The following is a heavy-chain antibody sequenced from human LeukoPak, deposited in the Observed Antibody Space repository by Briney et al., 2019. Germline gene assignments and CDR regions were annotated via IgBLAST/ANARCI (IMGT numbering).Heavy chain of an antibody. V-gene: IGHV4-34*01. CDR3: ASASSGWYEAFDY. Sequence: PSETLSLTCAVYGGSFSGYYWSWIRQPPGKGLEWIGEINHSGSTNYNPSLKSRVTISVDTSKNQFSLKLSSVTAADTAVYYCASASSGWYEAFDYWGQGTLVTVSS. D-gene: IGHD6-19*01. CDR2: INHSGST. J-gene: IGHJ4*02. CDR1: GGSFSGYY.